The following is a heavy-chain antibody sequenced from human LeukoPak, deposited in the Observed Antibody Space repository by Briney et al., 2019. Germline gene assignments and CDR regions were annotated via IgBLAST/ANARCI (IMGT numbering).Heavy chain of an antibody. J-gene: IGHJ4*02. CDR3: AKAQQYYYDSSGYSVY. CDR2: ISGSGGST. V-gene: IGHV3-23*01. D-gene: IGHD3-22*01. CDR1: GFTFSSYA. Sequence: PGGSLRLSCAASGFTFSSYAMSWVRQAPGKGLEWVSAISGSGGSTYYADSVKGRFTISRDNSKNTLYLQVNSLRAEDTAVYYCAKAQQYYYDSSGYSVYWGQGTLVTVSS.